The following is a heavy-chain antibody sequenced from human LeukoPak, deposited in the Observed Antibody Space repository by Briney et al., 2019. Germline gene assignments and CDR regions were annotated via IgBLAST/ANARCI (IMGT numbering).Heavy chain of an antibody. J-gene: IGHJ3*02. V-gene: IGHV1-24*01. CDR2: FDPEDGET. CDR3: ATASWREGHGGAFDI. D-gene: IGHD6-13*01. CDR1: GYTITDYY. Sequence: ASVKVSCKASGYTITDYYIHWVRQAPGKGLEWMGGFDPEDGETIYAQKFQGRVTMTEDTSTDTAYMELSSLRSEDTAVYYCATASWREGHGGAFDIWGQGTMVTVSS.